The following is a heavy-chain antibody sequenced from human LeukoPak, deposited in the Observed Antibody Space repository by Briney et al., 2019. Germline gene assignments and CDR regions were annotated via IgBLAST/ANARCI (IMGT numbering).Heavy chain of an antibody. CDR1: GFTYTTYW. CDR3: AREGGEWELLRTFDY. Sequence: GGSLRLSCEASGFTYTTYWMSWVRQAPGKGLQWVANIKRDGSEKYYVDSVKGRFTISRDNAKNSLYLQMNSLRAEDTAVYYCAREGGEWELLRTFDYWGQGTLVTVSS. J-gene: IGHJ4*02. V-gene: IGHV3-7*01. D-gene: IGHD1-26*01. CDR2: IKRDGSEK.